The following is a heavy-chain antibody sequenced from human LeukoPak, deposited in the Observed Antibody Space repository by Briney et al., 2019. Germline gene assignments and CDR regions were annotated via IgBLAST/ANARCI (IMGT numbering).Heavy chain of an antibody. D-gene: IGHD1-20*01. CDR1: GGSISSGGYY. CDR2: IYTSGST. Sequence: SETLSLTCTVSGGSISSGGYYWSWIRQPPGKGLEWIGRIYTSGSTNYNPSLKSRVTMSVDTSKNQFSLKLSSVTAADTAVYYCARAITGTTEGIDPRRHAFDIWGQGTMVTVSS. J-gene: IGHJ3*02. CDR3: ARAITGTTEGIDPRRHAFDI. V-gene: IGHV4-61*02.